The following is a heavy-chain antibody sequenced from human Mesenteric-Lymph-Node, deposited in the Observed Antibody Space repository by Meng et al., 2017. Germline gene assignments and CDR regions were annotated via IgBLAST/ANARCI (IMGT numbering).Heavy chain of an antibody. V-gene: IGHV1-2*02. J-gene: IGHJ4*02. Sequence: ASVKVSCKASGYTFTGYYMHWVRQAPGQGLEWMGWINPNSGGTNYAQKFQGRVTMTRDTSISTAYMELSRLRSDDTAVYYCATTSADTSIRDDYDYWGQGTLVTVSS. D-gene: IGHD5-12*01. CDR2: INPNSGGT. CDR1: GYTFTGYY. CDR3: ATTSADTSIRDDYDY.